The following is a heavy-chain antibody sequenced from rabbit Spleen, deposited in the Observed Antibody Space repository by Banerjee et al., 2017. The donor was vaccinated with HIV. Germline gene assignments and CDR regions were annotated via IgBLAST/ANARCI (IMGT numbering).Heavy chain of an antibody. CDR1: GVSFSSNYY. CDR2: IDTGSSGFT. CDR3: ARDSGTSFSSYGMDL. J-gene: IGHJ6*01. Sequence: QEQLEESGGGLVKPEGSLTLTCTASGVSFSSNYYMCWVRQAPGKGLEWIACIDTGSSGFTYFASWAKGRFTISKTSSTTVTLQVTSLTAADTATYFCARDSGTSFSSYGMDLWGPGTLVTVS. D-gene: IGHD8-1*01. V-gene: IGHV1S45*01.